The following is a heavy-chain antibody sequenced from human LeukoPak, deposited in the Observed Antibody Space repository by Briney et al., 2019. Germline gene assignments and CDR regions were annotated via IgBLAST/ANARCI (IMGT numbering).Heavy chain of an antibody. V-gene: IGHV4-59*01. CDR2: IYYSGST. Sequence: KTSETLSLTCTVPGGSISSYYWSWIRQPPGKGLEWIGYIYYSGSTNYNPSLKSRVTISVDTSKNQFSLKLSSVTAADTAVYYCAGQVRGPQDWFDPWGQGTLVTVSS. J-gene: IGHJ5*02. D-gene: IGHD3-10*01. CDR1: GGSISSYY. CDR3: AGQVRGPQDWFDP.